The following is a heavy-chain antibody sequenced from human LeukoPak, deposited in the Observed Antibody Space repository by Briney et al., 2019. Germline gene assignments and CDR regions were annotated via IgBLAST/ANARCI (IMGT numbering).Heavy chain of an antibody. CDR1: GFTFSSYG. Sequence: GGSLRLSCAASGFTFSSYGMHWVRQAPGKGLEWVAVISYEGSNYYYADSVKGRFTISRDNSKNTVFLQMNGLRAEDTAVYYCAKDGYSSGWPVDYWGQGALVSVSS. CDR3: AKDGYSSGWPVDY. V-gene: IGHV3-30*18. D-gene: IGHD6-19*01. CDR2: ISYEGSNY. J-gene: IGHJ4*02.